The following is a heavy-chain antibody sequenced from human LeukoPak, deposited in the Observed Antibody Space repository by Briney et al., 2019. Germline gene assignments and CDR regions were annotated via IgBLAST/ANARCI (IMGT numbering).Heavy chain of an antibody. CDR3: ARDLVYGDSLEYFQD. D-gene: IGHD4-17*01. Sequence: PGGSLRLSCAASGFTFSDYCMSRIRQAPGRGLEWVSRISSSSTYTNYADSVKGRFTISRDNAKNSLYLQINSLRAEDTAVYYCARDLVYGDSLEYFQDWGQGTLVTVSS. V-gene: IGHV3-11*05. CDR1: GFTFSDYC. J-gene: IGHJ1*01. CDR2: ISSSSTYT.